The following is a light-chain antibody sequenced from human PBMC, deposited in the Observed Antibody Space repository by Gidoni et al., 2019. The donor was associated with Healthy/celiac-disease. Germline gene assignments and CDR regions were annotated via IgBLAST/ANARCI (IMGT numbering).Light chain of an antibody. Sequence: EIVLTQSPATLSVAPGERATLSCSASQSVSSNLAWYQQKPGQAPRLLIYGASTRATGIPARFSGSGSGTEFNLTISSLQSEDFAVYYCQQYNNWPQLTFGGGTKVEIK. V-gene: IGKV3-15*01. CDR2: GAS. CDR1: QSVSSN. J-gene: IGKJ4*01. CDR3: QQYNNWPQLT.